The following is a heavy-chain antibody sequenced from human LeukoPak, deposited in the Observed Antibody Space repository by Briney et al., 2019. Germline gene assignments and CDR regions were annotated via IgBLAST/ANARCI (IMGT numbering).Heavy chain of an antibody. Sequence: ASVKVSCTASGYTFTSYGISWVRQAPGQGLEWMGWISAYNGNTNYAQKLQGRVTMTTDTSTSTAYMELRSLRSDDTAVYYCARSEVTMVRGVIITSYFDYWGQGTLVTVSS. CDR2: ISAYNGNT. V-gene: IGHV1-18*04. CDR3: ARSEVTMVRGVIITSYFDY. D-gene: IGHD3-10*01. CDR1: GYTFTSYG. J-gene: IGHJ4*02.